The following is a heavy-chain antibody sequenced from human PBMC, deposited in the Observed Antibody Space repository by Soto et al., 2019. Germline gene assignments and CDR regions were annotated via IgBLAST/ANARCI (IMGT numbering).Heavy chain of an antibody. CDR2: IVPMFGTP. D-gene: IGHD3-22*01. Sequence: QQTPGQGLEWMGGIVPMFGTPTYAEKFKGRLAISATRSTSTAYMELTGLRSEDTAVYYCAINGTYDSSLSQYTGMDVWGQGTPVNVS. CDR3: AINGTYDSSLSQYTGMDV. V-gene: IGHV1-69*06. J-gene: IGHJ6*02.